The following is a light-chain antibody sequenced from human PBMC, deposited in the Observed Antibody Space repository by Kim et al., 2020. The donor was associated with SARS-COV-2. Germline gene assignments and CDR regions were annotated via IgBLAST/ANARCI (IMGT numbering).Light chain of an antibody. Sequence: LGQTVRITCQGDSLRSYYASWYQQKTGQAPVLVIYGKNNRPSGIPDRFSGSSSGNTASLTITGDQAEDEADYYCNSRDSSGNHLYVFGTGTKVTVL. J-gene: IGLJ1*01. CDR1: SLRSYY. CDR2: GKN. CDR3: NSRDSSGNHLYV. V-gene: IGLV3-19*01.